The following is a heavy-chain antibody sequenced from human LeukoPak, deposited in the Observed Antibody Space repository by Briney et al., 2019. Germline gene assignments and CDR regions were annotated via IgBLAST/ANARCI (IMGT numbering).Heavy chain of an antibody. J-gene: IGHJ4*02. CDR3: ARHSRSYYDFDY. CDR1: GDSISSYY. V-gene: IGHV4-59*08. CDR2: IYYSGSA. D-gene: IGHD1-26*01. Sequence: SETLSLTCTGSGDSISSYYWSSIRQPPGKGLEWIGYIYYSGSANYNPSLKSRVTISVDTSKNHFSLKLSSVTAADTAVYYCARHSRSYYDFDYWGQGTLVTVSS.